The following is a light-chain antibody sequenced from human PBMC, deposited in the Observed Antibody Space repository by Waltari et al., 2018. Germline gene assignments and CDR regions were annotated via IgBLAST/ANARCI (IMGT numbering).Light chain of an antibody. Sequence: QSALTQPPSASGSPGQSVSISCTGTSSDVGAYNYLSWYQHHPGKAPKLMIYEVDKRPSGVPDRFSGSKSGNTASLTVSGLQAEDEADYYCSSYAGSNNLGVFGGGTKLTVL. CDR3: SSYAGSNNLGV. J-gene: IGLJ3*02. V-gene: IGLV2-8*01. CDR1: SSDVGAYNY. CDR2: EVD.